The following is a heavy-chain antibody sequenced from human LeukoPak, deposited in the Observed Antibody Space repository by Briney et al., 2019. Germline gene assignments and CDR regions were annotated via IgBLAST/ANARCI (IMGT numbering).Heavy chain of an antibody. Sequence: ASVKVSCKVSGYTLSELSMHWVRQAPGKGPEWMGGFDPENGETIYAQKFQGRVTMTEDTSTDTAYIDLSSLRTEDTAVYYCATVEDSSAPDQYYFDYWGQGTLVTVSS. CDR1: GYTLSELS. CDR3: ATVEDSSAPDQYYFDY. CDR2: FDPENGET. D-gene: IGHD3-22*01. V-gene: IGHV1-24*01. J-gene: IGHJ4*02.